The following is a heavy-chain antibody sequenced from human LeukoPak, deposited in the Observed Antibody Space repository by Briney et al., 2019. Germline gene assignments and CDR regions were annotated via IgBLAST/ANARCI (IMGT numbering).Heavy chain of an antibody. CDR3: ARGALRIAAVDYYYYGMDV. D-gene: IGHD6-13*01. J-gene: IGHJ6*04. V-gene: IGHV1-69*13. Sequence: SVKVSCKASGYIFTGYYMHGVRQAPGQGLEWMGGIIPIFGTANYAQKLHGRVTITADESTSTAYMELSSLRSEDTAVYYCARGALRIAAVDYYYYGMDVWGKGTTVTVSS. CDR2: IIPIFGTA. CDR1: GYIFTGYY.